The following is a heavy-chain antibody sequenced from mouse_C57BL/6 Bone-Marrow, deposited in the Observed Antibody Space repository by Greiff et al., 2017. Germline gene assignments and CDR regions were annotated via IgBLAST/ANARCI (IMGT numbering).Heavy chain of an antibody. D-gene: IGHD2-4*01. Sequence: QVHVKQSGAELAKPGASVKLSCKASGYTFTSYWMHWVKQRPGQGLEWIGYINPSSGYTKYNQKFKDKATLTADKSSSTAYMQLSSLTSADSAVYDCARKRLRQAYYAMDYWGQGTSVTVSS. J-gene: IGHJ4*01. CDR2: INPSSGYT. CDR1: GYTFTSYW. CDR3: ARKRLRQAYYAMDY. V-gene: IGHV1-7*01.